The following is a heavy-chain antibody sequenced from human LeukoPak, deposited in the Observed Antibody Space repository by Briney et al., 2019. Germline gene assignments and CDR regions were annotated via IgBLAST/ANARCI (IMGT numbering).Heavy chain of an antibody. Sequence: GGSLRLSCAASGFTFSSFSMNWVRRAPGKGLEWISYITSSSSSTYYADSVKGRFTISRDNAKNSLYLQMNSLRAEDTAVYYCARVIGSYGDSAYWGQGTLVTVSS. V-gene: IGHV3-48*04. D-gene: IGHD4-17*01. CDR3: ARVIGSYGDSAY. CDR1: GFTFSSFS. J-gene: IGHJ4*02. CDR2: ITSSSSST.